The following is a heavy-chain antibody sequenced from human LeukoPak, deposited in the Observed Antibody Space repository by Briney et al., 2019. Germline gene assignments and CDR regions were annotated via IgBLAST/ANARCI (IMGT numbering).Heavy chain of an antibody. J-gene: IGHJ4*02. V-gene: IGHV4-31*03. CDR2: IYYSGST. CDR1: GGSISSGGYY. Sequence: TSQTLSLTCTVSGGSISSGGYYWSWIRQHPGKGLEWIGYIYYSGSTYYNPSLKSRVTISVDTSKNQFSLKLSSVTAADTAVYYCARGGDSSSWYQDLNFDYWGQGTLVTVSS. CDR3: ARGGDSSSWYQDLNFDY. D-gene: IGHD6-13*01.